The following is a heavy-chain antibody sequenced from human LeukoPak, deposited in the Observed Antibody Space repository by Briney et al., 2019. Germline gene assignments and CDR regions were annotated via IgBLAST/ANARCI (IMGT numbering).Heavy chain of an antibody. Sequence: SETLSLTCTVSGGSISSSSYYWGWIRQPSGKGLEWIGSIYYSGSTYYNPPPKSRVTISVDTSKNQFPLKLSSVTAADTAVYYCARGGYDCSSTSCYAIQWTRRNWFDPWGQGTLVTVSS. J-gene: IGHJ5*02. D-gene: IGHD2-2*01. V-gene: IGHV4-39*06. CDR1: GGSISSSSYY. CDR2: IYYSGST. CDR3: ARGGYDCSSTSCYAIQWTRRNWFDP.